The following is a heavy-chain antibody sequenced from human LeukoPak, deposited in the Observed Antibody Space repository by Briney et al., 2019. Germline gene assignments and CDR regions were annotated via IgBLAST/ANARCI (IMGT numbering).Heavy chain of an antibody. J-gene: IGHJ4*02. Sequence: ASVKVSCKTSGYTFSTYYMHWVRQAPGQGLEWLGIIHPTDGSTSYTQKIQGRGTMTRDTATGKVYLEMSSLRSEDTAVYWCARANGGGLDYWGQGTLITVSS. D-gene: IGHD3-10*01. CDR2: IHPTDGST. CDR3: ARANGGGLDY. V-gene: IGHV1-46*01. CDR1: GYTFSTYY.